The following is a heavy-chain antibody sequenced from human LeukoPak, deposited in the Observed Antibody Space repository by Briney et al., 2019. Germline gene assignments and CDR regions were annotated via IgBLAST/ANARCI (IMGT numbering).Heavy chain of an antibody. Sequence: PGGSLRLSCAASGFTFSSYEMNWVRQAPGKGLEWVSYISSSGSTIYYADSVKGRFTISRDNAKYSLYLQMNSLRAEDTAVYYCARDPRYGDYLFDYWGQGTLVTVSS. V-gene: IGHV3-48*03. J-gene: IGHJ4*02. CDR1: GFTFSSYE. CDR3: ARDPRYGDYLFDY. CDR2: ISSSGSTI. D-gene: IGHD4-17*01.